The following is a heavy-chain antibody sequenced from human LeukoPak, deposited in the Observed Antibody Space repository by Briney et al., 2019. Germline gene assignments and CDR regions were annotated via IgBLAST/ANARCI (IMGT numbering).Heavy chain of an antibody. V-gene: IGHV1-18*01. J-gene: IGHJ4*02. D-gene: IGHD6-19*01. CDR2: ISAYNNVA. CDR1: SDTFTNYA. CDR3: AGSPYSSGRYDS. Sequence: ASVKVSCKASSDTFTNYAFGWLRQAPGQGFEWMGWISAYNNVAAYAQKFQGRVTMTTDRSTSTVYMDLRSLRSDDTALYFCAGSPYSSGRYDSWGQGTLVTVSS.